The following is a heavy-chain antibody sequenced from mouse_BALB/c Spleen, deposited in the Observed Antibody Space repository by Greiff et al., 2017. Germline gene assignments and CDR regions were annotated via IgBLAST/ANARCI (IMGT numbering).Heavy chain of an antibody. J-gene: IGHJ4*01. D-gene: IGHD3-1*01. V-gene: IGHV1-7*01. Sequence: QVQLQQSGAELAKPGASVKMSCKASGYTFTSYWMHWVKQRPGQGLEWIGYINPSTGYTEYNQKFKDKATLTADKSSSTAYMQLKSLTSEDSAVYYCAKGATTAMDYWGQGTSVTVSS. CDR2: INPSTGYT. CDR3: AKGATTAMDY. CDR1: GYTFTSYW.